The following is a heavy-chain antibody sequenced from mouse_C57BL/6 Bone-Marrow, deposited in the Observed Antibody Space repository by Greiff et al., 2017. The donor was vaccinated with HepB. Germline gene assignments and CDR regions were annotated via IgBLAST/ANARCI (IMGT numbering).Heavy chain of an antibody. J-gene: IGHJ2*01. CDR3: ARDSVNWDYFDY. D-gene: IGHD4-1*01. CDR1: GYSITSGYY. CDR2: ISYDGSN. Sequence: EVQLQESGPGLVKPSQSLSLTCSVTGYSITSGYYWNWIRQFPGNKLEWMGYISYDGSNNYNPSLKNRISITRDTSKNQFFLKLNSVTTEDTATYYCARDSVNWDYFDYWGQGTTLTVSS. V-gene: IGHV3-6*01.